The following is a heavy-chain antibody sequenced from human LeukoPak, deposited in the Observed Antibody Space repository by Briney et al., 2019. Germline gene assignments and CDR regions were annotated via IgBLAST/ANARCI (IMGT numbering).Heavy chain of an antibody. V-gene: IGHV4-39*01. CDR1: GGSISSSSYY. D-gene: IGHD2-21*02. CDR3: ARQVGGDHYYYYMDV. CDR2: IYYSGST. Sequence: SETLSLTCTVSGGSISSSSYYWGWIRQPPGKGLEWIGSIYYSGSTYYDPSLKSRVTISVDTSKNQFSLKLSSVTAADTAVYYCARQVGGDHYYYYMDVWGKGTTVTVSS. J-gene: IGHJ6*03.